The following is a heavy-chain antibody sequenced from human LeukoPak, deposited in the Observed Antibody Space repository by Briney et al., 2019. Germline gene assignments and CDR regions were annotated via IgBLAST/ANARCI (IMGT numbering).Heavy chain of an antibody. CDR1: GFTFSSYA. CDR2: ISGSGGST. Sequence: PGGSLRLACAASGFTFSSYAMSWVRQAPGKGLEWVSGISGSGGSTYYADSVKGRFTISRDNAKNSLYLQMNSLRAEDTAVYNCARDRVTMVRGVSYYFDYWGQGTLVTVSS. D-gene: IGHD3-10*01. J-gene: IGHJ4*02. V-gene: IGHV3-23*01. CDR3: ARDRVTMVRGVSYYFDY.